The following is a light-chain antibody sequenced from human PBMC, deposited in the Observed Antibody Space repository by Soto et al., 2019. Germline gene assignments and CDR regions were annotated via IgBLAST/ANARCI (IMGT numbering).Light chain of an antibody. V-gene: IGKV1-39*01. J-gene: IGKJ5*01. CDR1: QSISSY. CDR3: QQCYSTPFT. CDR2: AAF. Sequence: DIQMTQSPSSLSASVGDRVTITCRASQSISSYLNWYQQKPRKAPKVLFYAAFSLQSGVPSRFSGSGSGTDFTLTITSLQPEDFATYYCQQCYSTPFTFGQGTRLESK.